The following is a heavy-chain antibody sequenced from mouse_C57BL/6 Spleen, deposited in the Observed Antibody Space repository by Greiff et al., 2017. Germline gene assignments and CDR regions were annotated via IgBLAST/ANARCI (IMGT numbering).Heavy chain of an antibody. CDR2: IDPNSGGT. J-gene: IGHJ3*01. Sequence: VQLQQPGAELVKPGASVKVSCKASGYTFTSYWMHWVKQRPGRGLEWIGRIDPNSGGTKYNEKFKSKATLTVDKPSSTAYMQLSSLTSEDSAVYYCASPYDGYYLAWFAYWGQGTLVTVSA. CDR1: GYTFTSYW. D-gene: IGHD2-3*01. V-gene: IGHV1-72*01. CDR3: ASPYDGYYLAWFAY.